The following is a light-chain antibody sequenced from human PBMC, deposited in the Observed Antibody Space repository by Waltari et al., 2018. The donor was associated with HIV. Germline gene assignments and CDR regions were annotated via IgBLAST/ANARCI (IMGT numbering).Light chain of an antibody. V-gene: IGLV3-25*02. J-gene: IGLJ3*02. CDR3: QAFDSNLCGWV. CDR2: KDI. CDR1: ALPNKF. Sequence: SYKLTQTPSVSVSPGQTARINCSSAALPNKFSSWYLQKPGQAPVLLTYKDIGRPSGIPVRISGSKSGTSASLAITGLQAEDEADYYCQAFDSNLCGWVFGGGTKLTVL.